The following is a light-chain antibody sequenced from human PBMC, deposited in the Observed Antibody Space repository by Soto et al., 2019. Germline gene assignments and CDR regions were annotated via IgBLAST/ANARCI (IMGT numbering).Light chain of an antibody. CDR2: DVS. V-gene: IGLV2-14*01. Sequence: QSALTQPASVSGSPGQSIAISCTGTSSDVGGYNYVSWYQQHPGKAPKLLINDVSNRPSGVSSRFSGSKSGNTASLTISGLQAEDEADYYCSSYAGGSTYVFGTGTKVTVL. CDR3: SSYAGGSTYV. J-gene: IGLJ1*01. CDR1: SSDVGGYNY.